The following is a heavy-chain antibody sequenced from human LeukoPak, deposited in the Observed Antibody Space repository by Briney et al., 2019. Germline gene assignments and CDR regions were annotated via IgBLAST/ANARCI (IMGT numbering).Heavy chain of an antibody. CDR1: GGTFSSYA. CDR3: ARCPYQLLRRPRITGDWFDP. J-gene: IGHJ5*02. D-gene: IGHD2-2*01. V-gene: IGHV1-69*13. Sequence: GASVKVSCKASGGTFSSYAISWVRQAPGQGLEWMGGIIPIFGTANYAQKFQGRVTITADESTSTAYMELSSLRSEDTAVYYCARCPYQLLRRPRITGDWFDPWGQGTLVIVSS. CDR2: IIPIFGTA.